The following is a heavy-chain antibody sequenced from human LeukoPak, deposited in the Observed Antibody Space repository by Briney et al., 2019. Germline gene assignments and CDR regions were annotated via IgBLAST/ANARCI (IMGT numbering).Heavy chain of an antibody. CDR2: IYYSGST. V-gene: IGHV4-59*01. J-gene: IGHJ3*02. Sequence: SETLSLTCTVSGGSISSYYWSWIRQPPGEGLEWIGYIYYSGSTNYNPSLKSRVTISVDTSKNQFSLKLSSVTAADTAVYYCATSSTSLGAFDIWGKGTMVTVSS. D-gene: IGHD2-2*01. CDR3: ATSSTSLGAFDI. CDR1: GGSISSYY.